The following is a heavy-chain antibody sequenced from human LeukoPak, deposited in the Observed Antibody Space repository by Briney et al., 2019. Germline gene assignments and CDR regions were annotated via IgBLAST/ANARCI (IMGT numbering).Heavy chain of an antibody. CDR1: GYSFSSYW. CDR3: ARPKCSGGSCYSFDY. V-gene: IGHV5-51*01. Sequence: GESLKISCKSSGYSFSSYWIGWVRQMPGKGLEWMGIIYPGDSDTRYSPSFQGRVTISADKSISTAYLQWSSLRASDTAMYYCARPKCSGGSCYSFDYWGQGTLVTVSS. J-gene: IGHJ4*02. D-gene: IGHD2-15*01. CDR2: IYPGDSDT.